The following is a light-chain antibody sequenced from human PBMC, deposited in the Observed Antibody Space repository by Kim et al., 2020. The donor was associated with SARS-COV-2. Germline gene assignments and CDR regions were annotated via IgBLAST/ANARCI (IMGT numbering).Light chain of an antibody. CDR1: NIGSNS. CDR2: FDS. V-gene: IGLV3-21*04. Sequence: SYVLTQPPSVSVAPGKTARITCGGDNIGSNSVHWHQKKSGQAPVLVMYFDSDRPAEIPERFSASKSGNTATLTINKVEAGDEADYYCQVWDTSSDYQYVFGTGTKVTVL. CDR3: QVWDTSSDYQYV. J-gene: IGLJ1*01.